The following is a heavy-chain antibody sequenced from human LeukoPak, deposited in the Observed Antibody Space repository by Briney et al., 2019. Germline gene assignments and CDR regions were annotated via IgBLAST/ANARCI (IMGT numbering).Heavy chain of an antibody. D-gene: IGHD4-17*01. CDR2: IRADATT. CDR1: GFSPSSEY. CDR3: ARRRGGYGEGEFDY. J-gene: IGHJ4*02. Sequence: GGALRLSCTPSGFSPSSEYLSWVCATPGEGLEWGPCIRADATTAYADSVQGRFTISRDDSKNTLYLQMDSLRVEDTSVYYCARRRGGYGEGEFDYWGQGTLVTVSS. V-gene: IGHV3-66*04.